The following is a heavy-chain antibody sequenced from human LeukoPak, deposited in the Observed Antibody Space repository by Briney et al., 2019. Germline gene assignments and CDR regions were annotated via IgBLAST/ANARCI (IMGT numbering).Heavy chain of an antibody. CDR2: ISAYNGNT. J-gene: IGHJ5*02. V-gene: IGHV1-18*01. Sequence: ASVKVSCKASGYTFTSYGISWVRQAPGQGLEWMGWISAYNGNTNYAQKLQGRVTMTTDTPTSTAYMELRSLRSDDTAVYYCARDLRIAAAGGWFDPWGQGTLVTVSS. CDR1: GYTFTSYG. D-gene: IGHD6-13*01. CDR3: ARDLRIAAAGGWFDP.